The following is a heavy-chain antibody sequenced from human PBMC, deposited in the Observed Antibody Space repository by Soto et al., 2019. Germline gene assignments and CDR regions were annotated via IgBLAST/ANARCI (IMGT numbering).Heavy chain of an antibody. J-gene: IGHJ6*02. D-gene: IGHD1-1*01. CDR3: AREGTTVDSYYYYGMDV. Sequence: QVQLQESGPGLVKPSETLSLTCTVSGGSISTYYWNWIRQPPGKGLEWIGYIYYSGSTSYNPSLKSRATISLATSKNQFSLKLSSVTAADTAVYYCAREGTTVDSYYYYGMDVWGQGTTVTVSS. CDR2: IYYSGST. V-gene: IGHV4-59*01. CDR1: GGSISTYY.